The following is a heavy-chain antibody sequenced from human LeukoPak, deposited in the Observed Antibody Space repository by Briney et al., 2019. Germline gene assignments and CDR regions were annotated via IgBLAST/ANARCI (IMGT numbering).Heavy chain of an antibody. J-gene: IGHJ4*02. Sequence: GGSLRLSCAAYGFTVSSNYMSWVRQAPGKGLEWVSVIYSGGSTYYADSVKGRFTISRDNSKNPLYLQMNSLRAEDTAVYYCARGPRCSGGSCYDYWGQGTLVTVSS. V-gene: IGHV3-66*01. D-gene: IGHD2-15*01. CDR3: ARGPRCSGGSCYDY. CDR1: GFTVSSNY. CDR2: IYSGGST.